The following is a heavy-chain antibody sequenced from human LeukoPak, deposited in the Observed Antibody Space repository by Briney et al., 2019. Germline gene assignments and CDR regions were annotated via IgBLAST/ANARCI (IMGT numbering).Heavy chain of an antibody. V-gene: IGHV3-15*01. CDR1: GFTVSSNY. Sequence: PGGSLRLSCAASGFTVSSNYMSWVRQAPGKGLEWVGRIRSYSDGGTVDYAASVKDRFTLSRDDSENTLYLQLNSLQTEDTAVYYCATDSYDHTWGQGTLVTVSS. CDR2: IRSYSDGGTV. D-gene: IGHD3-22*01. J-gene: IGHJ5*02. CDR3: ATDSYDHT.